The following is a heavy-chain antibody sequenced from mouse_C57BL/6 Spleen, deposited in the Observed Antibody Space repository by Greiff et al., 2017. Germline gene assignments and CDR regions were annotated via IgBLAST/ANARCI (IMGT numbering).Heavy chain of an antibody. D-gene: IGHD1-1*01. CDR3: ARIYYYGSSYGYFDV. V-gene: IGHV2-9-1*01. J-gene: IGHJ1*03. Sequence: VQLQQSGPGLVAPSQSLSITCTVSGFSLTSYAISWVRQPPGKGLEWLGVIWTGGGTNYNSALKSRLSISKDNSKSQVFLKMNSLQTDDTARYYCARIYYYGSSYGYFDVWGTGTTVTVSS. CDR1: GFSLTSYA. CDR2: IWTGGGT.